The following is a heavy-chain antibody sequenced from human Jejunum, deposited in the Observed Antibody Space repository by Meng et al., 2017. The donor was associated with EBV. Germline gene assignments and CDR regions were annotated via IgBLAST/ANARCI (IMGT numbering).Heavy chain of an antibody. D-gene: IGHD5-18*01. J-gene: IGHJ4*02. Sequence: VKLVESGGGVVQPGRSLRLSCAASGFTFSSYGMHWVRQAPGKGLEWVAVISYDGSNKYYADSVKGRFTISRDNSKNTLYLQMNSLRAEDTAVYYCAKDRPGYTYGFDYWGQGTLVTVSS. V-gene: IGHV3-30*18. CDR3: AKDRPGYTYGFDY. CDR2: ISYDGSNK. CDR1: GFTFSSYG.